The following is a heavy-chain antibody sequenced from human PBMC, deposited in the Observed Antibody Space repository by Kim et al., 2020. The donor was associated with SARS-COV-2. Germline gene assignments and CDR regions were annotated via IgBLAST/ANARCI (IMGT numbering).Heavy chain of an antibody. CDR3: ARGGYFDY. V-gene: IGHV4-34*01. CDR1: GGSFSGYY. CDR2: INHSGST. Sequence: SETLSLTCAVYGGSFSGYYWSWIRQPPGKGLEWIGEINHSGSTNYNPSLKSRVTISVDTSKNQFSLKLSSVTAADTAVYYCARGGYFDYWGQGTLVTVSS. J-gene: IGHJ4*02.